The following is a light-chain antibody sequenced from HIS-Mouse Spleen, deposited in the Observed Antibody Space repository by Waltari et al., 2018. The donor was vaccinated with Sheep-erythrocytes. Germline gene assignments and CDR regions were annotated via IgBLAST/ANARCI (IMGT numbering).Light chain of an antibody. V-gene: IGKV1-39*01. CDR1: QSISSY. CDR2: AAS. J-gene: IGKJ4*01. Sequence: DIQMTQSPSSLSASVGDRVTITCRASQSISSYLNWYQQKPGKAPKLLIYAASSLQRGVPSRFSGSGSGTDFTLTISSLQPEDFAVYYCQQRSNWLTFGGGTKVEIK. CDR3: QQRSNWLT.